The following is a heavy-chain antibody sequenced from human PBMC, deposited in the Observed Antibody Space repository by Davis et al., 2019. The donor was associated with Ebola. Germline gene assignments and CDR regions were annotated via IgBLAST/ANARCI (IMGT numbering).Heavy chain of an antibody. Sequence: PSGSLRLSCAASGFTFGDYAMSWVRQAPGKGLEWVSTISRAGESTYYGDSVRGRFTISRDNSMNTVYVQMYSLRADDTAVYYCAKGGFYLYMDVWGKGTTVTVSS. CDR2: ISRAGEST. J-gene: IGHJ6*03. CDR3: AKGGFYLYMDV. V-gene: IGHV3-23*01. D-gene: IGHD3-16*02. CDR1: GFTFGDYA.